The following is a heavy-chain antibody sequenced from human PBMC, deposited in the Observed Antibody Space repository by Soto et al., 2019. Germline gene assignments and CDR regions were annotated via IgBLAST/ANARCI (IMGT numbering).Heavy chain of an antibody. CDR1: GGTFSSYA. V-gene: IGHV1-69*12. CDR3: ARKIGYYDSRPYGMDV. Sequence: QVQLVQSGAEVKKPGSSVKVSCKASGGTFSSYAISWVRQAPGQGLEWMGGIIPIFGTAKYAQKFQGRVTITADESTSTAYMELSSLRSEYTAVYYCARKIGYYDSRPYGMDVWGKGPTVTVSS. J-gene: IGHJ6*04. CDR2: IIPIFGTA. D-gene: IGHD3-22*01.